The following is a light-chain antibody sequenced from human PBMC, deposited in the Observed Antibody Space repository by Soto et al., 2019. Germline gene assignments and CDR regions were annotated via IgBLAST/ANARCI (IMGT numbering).Light chain of an antibody. CDR2: DVS. CDR3: SSFTANNTQV. CDR1: GSDVGGYNY. V-gene: IGLV2-14*03. J-gene: IGLJ1*01. Sequence: QSALTQPASVSGSPGQPLTISCAGSGSDVGGYNYVSWYQQHPGKAPKLIIYDVSRRPSGVSIRFSGSKSVNTASLTISGLQAEDEADYYCSSFTANNTQVFGTGTKVTVL.